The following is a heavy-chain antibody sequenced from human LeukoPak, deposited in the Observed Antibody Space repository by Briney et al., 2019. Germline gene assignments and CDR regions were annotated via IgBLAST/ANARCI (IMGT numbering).Heavy chain of an antibody. CDR1: GYTFTSFD. CDR3: ARGLRYCSGGRCYFSPPYYYYMDV. CDR2: MNPNSGNT. D-gene: IGHD2-15*01. Sequence: SVTVSCKASGYTFTSFDMNWVRQATGQGLEWMGWMNPNSGNTGYAQKFQGRVTMTRNTSISTAYMELSSLRSEDTAVYYCARGLRYCSGGRCYFSPPYYYYMDVWGKGTTVTISS. V-gene: IGHV1-8*01. J-gene: IGHJ6*03.